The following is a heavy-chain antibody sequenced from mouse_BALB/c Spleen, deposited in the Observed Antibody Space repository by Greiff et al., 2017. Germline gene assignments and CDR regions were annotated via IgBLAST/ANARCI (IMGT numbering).Heavy chain of an antibody. J-gene: IGHJ2*01. CDR2: ISSGGGST. Sequence: EVKLVESGGGLVKPGGSLKLSCAASGFAFSSYDMSWVRQTPEKRLEWVAYISSGGGSTYYPDTVKGRFTISRDNAKNTLYLQMSSLKSEDTAMYYCARQGAYGNYVGADYWGQGTTLTVSS. CDR3: ARQGAYGNYVGADY. V-gene: IGHV5-12-1*01. CDR1: GFAFSSYD. D-gene: IGHD2-1*01.